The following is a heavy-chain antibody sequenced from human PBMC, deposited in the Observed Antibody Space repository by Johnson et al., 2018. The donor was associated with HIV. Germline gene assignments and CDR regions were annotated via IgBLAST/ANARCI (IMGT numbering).Heavy chain of an antibody. D-gene: IGHD5-18*01. Sequence: VQLVESGGGLVQPGRSLRLSCAASGFTFDDYAMHWVWQAPGKGLEWVSRINSDGSSTTYADSVKGRFTISRDNAKNTLYLQMNSLRAEDTAVYYCARETNSAMAGDAFDIWGQGTMVTVSS. CDR3: ARETNSAMAGDAFDI. CDR1: GFTFDDYA. CDR2: INSDGSST. V-gene: IGHV3-9*01. J-gene: IGHJ3*02.